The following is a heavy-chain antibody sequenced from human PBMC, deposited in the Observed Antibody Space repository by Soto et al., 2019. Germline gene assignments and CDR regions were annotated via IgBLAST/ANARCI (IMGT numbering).Heavy chain of an antibody. CDR1: GGSFSGYY. Sequence: SETLSLTCAVYGGSFSGYYWSWIRQPPGKGLEWIGEINHSGSTNYNPSHKSRVTISVDTSKNQFSLKLSSVTAADTAVYYCAREGVVVTTTGLDYWGQGTLVTVSS. D-gene: IGHD2-21*02. V-gene: IGHV4-34*01. J-gene: IGHJ4*02. CDR3: AREGVVVTTTGLDY. CDR2: INHSGST.